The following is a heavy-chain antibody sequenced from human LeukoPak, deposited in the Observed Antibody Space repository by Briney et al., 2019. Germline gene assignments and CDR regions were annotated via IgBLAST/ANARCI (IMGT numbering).Heavy chain of an antibody. J-gene: IGHJ5*02. CDR3: ARDRVEAAARGFRFDP. CDR2: IYTSGST. Sequence: SETLSLTCTVSGFSISSYDWSWVRQPPGKGLEWIWRIYTSGSTNYNPSLKSRVTMSVDKSKNQFSLKLSSVTAADTAVYYCARDRVEAAARGFRFDPWGQGTLVTVSS. V-gene: IGHV4-4*07. CDR1: GFSISSYD. D-gene: IGHD6-13*01.